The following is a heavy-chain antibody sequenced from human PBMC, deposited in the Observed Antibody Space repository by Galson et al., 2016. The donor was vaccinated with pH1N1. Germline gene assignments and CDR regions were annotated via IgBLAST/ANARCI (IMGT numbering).Heavy chain of an antibody. CDR1: GGSMNNYY. Sequence: QVQLQESGPGLVKPSETLSLTCTVSGGSMNNYYWTWIRQPAGKGLEWLGRIYSTGRTDSNPSLQSRVTMSMDTANSQFSMILNSVTAADTAVYYCARGCNLDAFDIWGQGTMVTVSS. D-gene: IGHD1-14*01. CDR3: ARGCNLDAFDI. J-gene: IGHJ3*02. CDR2: IYSTGRT. V-gene: IGHV4-4*07.